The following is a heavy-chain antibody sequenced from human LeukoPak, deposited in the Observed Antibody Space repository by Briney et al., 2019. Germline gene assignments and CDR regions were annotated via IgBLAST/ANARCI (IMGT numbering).Heavy chain of an antibody. CDR3: ARDRLLEDRDYSYYYMDV. V-gene: IGHV3-21*01. D-gene: IGHD1-1*01. CDR2: ISSSSSYI. J-gene: IGHJ6*03. CDR1: GFTFSSYT. Sequence: GGSLRLSCAASGFTFSSYTMKWVRQAPGKGLEWVSSISSSSSYIYYADSVKGRFTISRDNAKNSLYLQMNSLRAEDTAVYHCARDRLLEDRDYSYYYMDVWGKGTTVTVSS.